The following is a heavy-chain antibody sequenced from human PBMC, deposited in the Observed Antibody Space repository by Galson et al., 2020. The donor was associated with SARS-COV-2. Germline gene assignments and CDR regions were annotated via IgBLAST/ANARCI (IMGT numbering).Heavy chain of an antibody. Sequence: GESLKISCAASGFAFSNYWMHWVRQTPGKGLEWVSRIKSDGSIITYADSVKGRFTISRDNAKNTLYLQMNSLRSEDTALYYCASLPGDGDLYYYYGMDVWGQGTTVTVSS. V-gene: IGHV3-74*01. J-gene: IGHJ6*02. CDR3: ASLPGDGDLYYYYGMDV. CDR1: GFAFSNYW. CDR2: IKSDGSII. D-gene: IGHD4-17*01.